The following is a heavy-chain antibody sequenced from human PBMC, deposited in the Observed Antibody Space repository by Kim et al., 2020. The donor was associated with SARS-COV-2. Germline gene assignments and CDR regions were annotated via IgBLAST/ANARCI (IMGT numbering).Heavy chain of an antibody. V-gene: IGHV3-7*01. Sequence: GGSLRLSCVGSGFIFSSSWMSWVRQVPGKGLEWVANIKQDGTETKYVDSVKGRFTIARDNAKSSLYLRMTSLRAEDTAVYYCARDPYDSGAYGAFDYWGQGTLVTVAS. J-gene: IGHJ4*02. CDR1: GFIFSSSW. CDR3: ARDPYDSGAYGAFDY. D-gene: IGHD3-22*01. CDR2: IKQDGTET.